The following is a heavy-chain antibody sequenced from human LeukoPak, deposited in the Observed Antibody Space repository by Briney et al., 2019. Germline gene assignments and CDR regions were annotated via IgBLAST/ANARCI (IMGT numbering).Heavy chain of an antibody. CDR2: IYYSGST. D-gene: IGHD2-2*01. Sequence: SQTLSLTCTVSGGSISSGDYYWSWIRQPPGKGLEWIGYIYYSGSTYYNPSLKSRVTISVDTSKNQFSLKLSSVTAADTAVYYCARGDVVVPAAWVWFDPWGQGTLVTVSS. CDR3: ARGDVVVPAAWVWFDP. J-gene: IGHJ5*02. V-gene: IGHV4-30-4*08. CDR1: GGSISSGDYY.